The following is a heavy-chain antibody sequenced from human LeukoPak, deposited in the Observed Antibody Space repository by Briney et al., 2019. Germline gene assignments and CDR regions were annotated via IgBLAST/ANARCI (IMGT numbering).Heavy chain of an antibody. J-gene: IGHJ4*02. D-gene: IGHD2-8*01. V-gene: IGHV3-30*18. CDR1: GFTFSSYA. CDR2: ISYDGSNK. Sequence: PGGSLRLSCAASGFTFSSYAVSWVRQPPGKGLEWVAVISYDGSNKYYADSVKGRFTISRDNSKNTLYLQMNSLRAEDTAVYYCAKDLWDVPMVYAPTFDYWGQGTLVTVSS. CDR3: AKDLWDVPMVYAPTFDY.